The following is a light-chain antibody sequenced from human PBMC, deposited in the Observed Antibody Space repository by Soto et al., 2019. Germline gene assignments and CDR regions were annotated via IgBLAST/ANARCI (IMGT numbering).Light chain of an antibody. J-gene: IGKJ1*01. CDR2: AAS. CDR1: QSISSY. CDR3: HQSFSSTRT. V-gene: IGKV1-39*01. Sequence: DIHMTQSPTSLSASVGDRFTITCRASQSISSYLNWYQLKQGTAPKLLIYAASNLQSGVPPRFSGSGSGNDGTITIAALQKDDGATYDCHQSFSSTRTFGQGTKVDIK.